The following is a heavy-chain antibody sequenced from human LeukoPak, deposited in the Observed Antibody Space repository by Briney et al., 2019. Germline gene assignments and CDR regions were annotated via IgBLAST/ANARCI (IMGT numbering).Heavy chain of an antibody. V-gene: IGHV4-4*07. J-gene: IGHJ6*03. Sequence: SETLSLTCTVSGGSISSYYWSWIRQPAGKGLEWIGRIYTSGSTNYNPSLKSRVTISVDTSKNQFSLKLSSVTAADTAVYYCARHEREGSSWSPYYYYYMDVWGKGTTVTVSS. CDR1: GGSISSYY. CDR2: IYTSGST. CDR3: ARHEREGSSWSPYYYYYMDV. D-gene: IGHD6-13*01.